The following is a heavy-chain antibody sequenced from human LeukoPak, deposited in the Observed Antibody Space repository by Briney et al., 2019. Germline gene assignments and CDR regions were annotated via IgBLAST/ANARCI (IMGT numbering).Heavy chain of an antibody. CDR1: GFTFDNYG. D-gene: IGHD3-22*01. Sequence: GGSLRLSCAASGFTFDNYGINWVRQAPGKGLEWVSRIHWNGGRTGYADSVKGRFTISRDNAKNSLYLQMNSLRAEDTAVYYCARGKYDSSGYPLLGFDYWGQGTLVTVSS. V-gene: IGHV3-20*04. CDR3: ARGKYDSSGYPLLGFDY. J-gene: IGHJ4*02. CDR2: IHWNGGRT.